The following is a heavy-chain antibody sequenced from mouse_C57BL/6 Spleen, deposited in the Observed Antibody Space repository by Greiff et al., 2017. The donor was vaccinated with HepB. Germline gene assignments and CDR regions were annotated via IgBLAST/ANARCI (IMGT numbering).Heavy chain of an antibody. Sequence: VQLVESGAELVKPGASVKMSCKASGYTFTSYWITWVKQRPGQGLEWIGDIYPGSGSTNYNEKFKSKATLTVDTSSSTAYMQLSSLTSEDSAVYYCARGDTTVVANFDYWGQGTTLTVSS. CDR1: GYTFTSYW. CDR3: ARGDTTVVANFDY. CDR2: IYPGSGST. D-gene: IGHD1-1*01. J-gene: IGHJ2*01. V-gene: IGHV1-55*01.